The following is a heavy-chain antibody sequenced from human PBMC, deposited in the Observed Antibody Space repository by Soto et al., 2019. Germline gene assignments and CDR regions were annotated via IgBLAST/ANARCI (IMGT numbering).Heavy chain of an antibody. CDR2: ISGSGGST. V-gene: IGHV3-23*01. J-gene: IGHJ6*02. CDR3: AKVRPVTGIAVAANYYYYGMDV. CDR1: GFTFSSYA. D-gene: IGHD6-19*01. Sequence: GGSLRLSCAASGFTFSSYAMSWVRQAPGKGLEWVSAISGSGGSTYYADSVKGRFTISRDNSKNTLYLQMNSLRAEDTAVYYCAKVRPVTGIAVAANYYYYGMDVWGQGTTVTVSS.